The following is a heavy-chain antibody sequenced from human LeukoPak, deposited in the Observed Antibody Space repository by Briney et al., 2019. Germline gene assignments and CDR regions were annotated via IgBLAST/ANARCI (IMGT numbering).Heavy chain of an antibody. CDR2: INHSGST. V-gene: IGHV4-34*01. CDR1: GGSFSGYY. J-gene: IGHJ4*02. CDR3: ARGNGSGWYYFDY. D-gene: IGHD6-19*01. Sequence: PSETLSLTCAVYGGSFSGYYWSWIRQLPGKGLEWIGEINHSGSTNYNPSLKSRVTISVDTSKNQFSLKLSSVTAADTAVYYCARGNGSGWYYFDYWGQGTLVTVSS.